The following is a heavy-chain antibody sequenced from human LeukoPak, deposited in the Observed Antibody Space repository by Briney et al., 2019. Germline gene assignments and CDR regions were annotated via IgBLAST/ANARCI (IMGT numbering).Heavy chain of an antibody. CDR3: ARHGHDFWSGQNWFDP. CDR1: GYTFSSYG. V-gene: IGHV1-18*01. CDR2: ISAYNGNT. D-gene: IGHD3-3*01. Sequence: GASVKVSCKASGYTFSSYGISWVRQAPGQGLEWMGWISAYNGNTNYAQKFQGRVTMTTDTSTSTTYMEVRSPRSDDTAVYYCARHGHDFWSGQNWFDPWGQGTLVTVSS. J-gene: IGHJ5*02.